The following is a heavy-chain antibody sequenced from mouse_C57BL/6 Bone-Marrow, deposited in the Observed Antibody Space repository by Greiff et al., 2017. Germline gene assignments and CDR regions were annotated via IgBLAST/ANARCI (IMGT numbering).Heavy chain of an antibody. J-gene: IGHJ2*01. V-gene: IGHV1-5*01. CDR1: GYTFTSYW. Sequence: VQLQQSGTVLARPGASVKMSCKTSGYTFTSYWMHWVKQRPGQGLEWIGAIYPGNSDTSYNQKFKGKAKLTAVTSASTAYMELSSLTNEDSAVYYCTRLCEKNDYDGVDYWGQGTTLTVSS. CDR2: IYPGNSDT. D-gene: IGHD2-4*01. CDR3: TRLCEKNDYDGVDY.